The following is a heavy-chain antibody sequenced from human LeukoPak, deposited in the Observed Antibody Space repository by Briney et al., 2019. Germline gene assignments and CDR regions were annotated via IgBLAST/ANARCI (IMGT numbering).Heavy chain of an antibody. Sequence: GGSLRLSCLASVFTFSNYAMSWPRQAPGKGGLCLSGITFRCNTAFYADSVKRRFTISRDILKNALYPQENTLRPEDGGVFFFAKRGCGTNGCPFYFDYWGQGTLVSVSS. CDR1: VFTFSNYA. V-gene: IGHV3-23*01. D-gene: IGHD2-8*01. CDR3: AKRGCGTNGCPFYFDY. CDR2: ITFRCNTA. J-gene: IGHJ4*02.